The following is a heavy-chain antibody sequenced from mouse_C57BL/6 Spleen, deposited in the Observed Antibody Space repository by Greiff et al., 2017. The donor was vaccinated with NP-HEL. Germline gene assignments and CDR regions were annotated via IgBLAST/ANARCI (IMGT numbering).Heavy chain of an antibody. CDR1: GFTFSDYG. CDR3: ARQTTVVATPFAY. CDR2: ISSGSSTN. J-gene: IGHJ3*01. D-gene: IGHD1-1*01. Sequence: EVMLVESGGGLVKPGGSLKLSCAASGFTFSDYGMHWVRQVPEKGLEWVAYISSGSSTNYYSDTVKGRFTISRDNAKSTLFLQMTSLRSEDTAMYYCARQTTVVATPFAYWGQGTLVTVSA. V-gene: IGHV5-17*01.